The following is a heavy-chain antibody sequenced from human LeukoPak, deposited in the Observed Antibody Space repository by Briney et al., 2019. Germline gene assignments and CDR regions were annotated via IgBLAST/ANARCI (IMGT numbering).Heavy chain of an antibody. D-gene: IGHD3-10*01. J-gene: IGHJ6*02. CDR1: GGSISSYY. CDR2: IYYSGST. Sequence: SETLSLTCTVSGGSISSYYWSWIRQPPGKGLEWSGYIYYSGSTNYNPSLKSRVTISVDTSKNQFSLKLSSVTAADTAVYYCARDRVLLWFGEYRPYGMDVWGQGTTVTVSS. CDR3: ARDRVLLWFGEYRPYGMDV. V-gene: IGHV4-59*01.